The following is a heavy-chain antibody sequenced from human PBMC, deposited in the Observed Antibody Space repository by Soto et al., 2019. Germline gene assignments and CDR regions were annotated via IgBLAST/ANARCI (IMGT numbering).Heavy chain of an antibody. CDR2: VYYSGST. D-gene: IGHD1-26*01. J-gene: IGHJ5*02. Sequence: QVQLQESGPGLVKPSQTLSLTCTVSGGSISSGGYYWSWIRQHPGKGLEWIGYVYYSGSTYYNPSHQTRLTILVCTSKHQFDLKLSSVTAADTAVYFCARSGFPWGQGTLVTVSS. V-gene: IGHV4-31*03. CDR1: GGSISSGGYY. CDR3: ARSGFP.